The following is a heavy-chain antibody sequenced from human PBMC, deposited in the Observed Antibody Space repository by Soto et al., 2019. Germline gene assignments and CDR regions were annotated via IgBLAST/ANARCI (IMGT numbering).Heavy chain of an antibody. CDR1: GFSLSTSGVG. Sequence: QITLKESGPTLVKPTQTLTLTCTFSGFSLSTSGVGVGWIRQPPGKALEWLALIYWDDDKRYSPSLKSRLTITKDTPKNQVVLTMTNTDPVDTATYYCAHRPSYCSGGSSYSGFDYWGQGTLVTVSS. V-gene: IGHV2-5*02. J-gene: IGHJ4*02. D-gene: IGHD2-15*01. CDR3: AHRPSYCSGGSSYSGFDY. CDR2: IYWDDDK.